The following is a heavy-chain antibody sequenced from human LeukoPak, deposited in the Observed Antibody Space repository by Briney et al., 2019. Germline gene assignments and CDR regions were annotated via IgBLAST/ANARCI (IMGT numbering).Heavy chain of an antibody. CDR3: ARDNGGTAMAYYYYYYMDV. CDR1: GYTFTSYD. D-gene: IGHD5-18*01. V-gene: IGHV1-8*01. J-gene: IGHJ6*03. CDR2: MNPNSGNT. Sequence: ASVKVSCKASGYTFTSYDINWVRLATGQGLEWMGWMNPNSGNTGYAQKFQGRVTMTRNTSISTVYMELSSLRSEDTAAYYCARDNGGTAMAYYYYYYMDVWGTGTTVTISS.